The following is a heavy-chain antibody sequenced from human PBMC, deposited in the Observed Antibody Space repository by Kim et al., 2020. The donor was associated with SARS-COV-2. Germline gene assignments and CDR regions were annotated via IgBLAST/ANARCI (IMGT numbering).Heavy chain of an antibody. J-gene: IGHJ6*02. CDR3: ARSVGKYCSSTSCFYYGMDF. D-gene: IGHD2-2*01. V-gene: IGHV6-1*01. CDR2: TYYRSKWYN. CDR1: GDSVSSNSAA. Sequence: SQTLSLTCAISGDSVSSNSAAWNWIRQSPSRGLEWLGRTYYRSKWYNDYAVSVKSRITINPDTSKNQFSLQLNSVTPEDTAVYYCARSVGKYCSSTSCFYYGMDFWGQGTTVTVSS.